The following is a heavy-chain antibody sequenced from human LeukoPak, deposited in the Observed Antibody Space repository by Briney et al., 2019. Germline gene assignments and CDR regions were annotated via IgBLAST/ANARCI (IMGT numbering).Heavy chain of an antibody. CDR2: ISGSGGST. CDR3: EAYCSGGSCYHSINYYYYYYMDV. CDR1: GFTFSSYA. J-gene: IGHJ6*03. Sequence: PGGSLRLSCAASGFTFSSYAMSWVRQAPGKGLEWVSAISGSGGSTYYADSVKGRFTISRDNSKNTLYLQMNSLRAEDTAVYYCEAYCSGGSCYHSINYYYYYYMDVWGKGTTVTVSS. V-gene: IGHV3-23*01. D-gene: IGHD2-15*01.